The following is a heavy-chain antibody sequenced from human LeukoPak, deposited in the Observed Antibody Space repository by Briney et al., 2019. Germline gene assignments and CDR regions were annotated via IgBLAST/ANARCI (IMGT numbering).Heavy chain of an antibody. CDR1: GFTFSHYS. CDR2: VGISSGNT. D-gene: IGHD2-2*01. V-gene: IGHV3-48*01. Sequence: GGSLRLSCAASGFTFSHYSMNWVRQAPGKGLEWISYVGISSGNTKYAGSVKGRFTISGDKAKNSLYLQMNSLRVEDTAVYYCARDTKYAFDNWGQGTLVTVSS. J-gene: IGHJ4*02. CDR3: ARDTKYAFDN.